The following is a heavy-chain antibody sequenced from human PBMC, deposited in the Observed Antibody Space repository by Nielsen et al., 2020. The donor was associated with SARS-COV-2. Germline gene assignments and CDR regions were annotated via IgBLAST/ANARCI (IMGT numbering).Heavy chain of an antibody. V-gene: IGHV5-51*01. CDR3: VRLRYYYDSSGLHHESFDY. D-gene: IGHD3-22*01. J-gene: IGHJ4*02. CDR2: IYPGDSDT. Sequence: VRQMPGKGLEWMGVIYPGDSDTRYSPSFQGQVTISADTSISTAYLQWTSLKASDTAVYYCVRLRYYYDSSGLHHESFDYWGQGTLVTVSS.